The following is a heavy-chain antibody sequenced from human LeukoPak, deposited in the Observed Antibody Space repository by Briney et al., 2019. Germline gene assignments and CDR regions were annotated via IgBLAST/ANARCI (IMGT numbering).Heavy chain of an antibody. D-gene: IGHD6-19*01. CDR2: INHSGST. V-gene: IGHV4-34*01. J-gene: IGHJ5*02. Sequence: SETLSLTCAVYGGSFSGYYWSWIRQPPGKGLEWIGEINHSGSTNYNPSLKSRVTISVDTSKNQFSLRLSSVTAADTAVYYCASSYSSGWEGSWGQGTLVTVSS. CDR1: GGSFSGYY. CDR3: ASSYSSGWEGS.